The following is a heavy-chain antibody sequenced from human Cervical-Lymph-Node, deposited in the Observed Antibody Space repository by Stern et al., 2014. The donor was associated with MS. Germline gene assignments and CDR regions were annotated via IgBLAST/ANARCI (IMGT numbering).Heavy chain of an antibody. CDR1: GYTFTNNW. D-gene: IGHD1-1*01. Sequence: EMQLVESGAEVKKPGESLKISCKGSGYTFTNNWIAWVRQMPGKGLEWMGIIYPDDSDIRYSPSLQRPVTISATKSISPASRRGSSRKAGDSPVYYCASPPPRRKWDDPNYGMDVWGQGTTVTVSS. CDR3: ASPPPRRKWDDPNYGMDV. V-gene: IGHV5-51*03. J-gene: IGHJ6*02. CDR2: IYPDDSDI.